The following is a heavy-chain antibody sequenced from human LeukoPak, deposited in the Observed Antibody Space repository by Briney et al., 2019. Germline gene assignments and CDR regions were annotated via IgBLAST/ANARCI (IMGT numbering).Heavy chain of an antibody. D-gene: IGHD2-8*01. CDR3: AKMVREFYTISYYFDY. V-gene: IGHV3-30*18. Sequence: GSLRLSCAASGFSFTMYGIHWVRQAPGKGLEWVAVISTDGNNEYYANSVKGRFTIPRDNSKNTVYLQMTSLRAEDTAVYYCAKMVREFYTISYYFDYWGQGTLVTVSS. CDR1: GFSFTMYG. CDR2: ISTDGNNE. J-gene: IGHJ4*02.